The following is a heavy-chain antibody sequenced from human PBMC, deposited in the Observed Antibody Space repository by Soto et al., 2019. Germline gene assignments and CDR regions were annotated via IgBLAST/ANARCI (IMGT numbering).Heavy chain of an antibody. CDR1: GFTFSDHY. V-gene: IGHV3-72*01. D-gene: IGHD6-13*01. J-gene: IGHJ4*02. Sequence: EVQLVESGGGLVQPGGSLMLSCAASGFTFSDHYMDWVRQAPGKGLEWVGRTRNKANSYTTEYAASVKGRFTISRDESKNSLFLQMNSLKTEDTAVYYCTRIAAGYFFDYWGQGSLVTVSS. CDR2: TRNKANSYTT. CDR3: TRIAAGYFFDY.